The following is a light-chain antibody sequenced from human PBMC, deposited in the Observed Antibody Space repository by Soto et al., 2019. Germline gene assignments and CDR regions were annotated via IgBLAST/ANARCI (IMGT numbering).Light chain of an antibody. CDR3: QQYNTYLT. CDR1: QSISSW. V-gene: IGKV1-5*03. J-gene: IGKJ4*01. CDR2: QAS. Sequence: IPLTQSPSTLSASLGDRVNITCRASQSISSWLAWYQQKPGKAPKLLIYQASSLESGVPSRFSGSGYGTEFTLTISSLQPDDFATYYCQQYNTYLTFGGGTKVDIK.